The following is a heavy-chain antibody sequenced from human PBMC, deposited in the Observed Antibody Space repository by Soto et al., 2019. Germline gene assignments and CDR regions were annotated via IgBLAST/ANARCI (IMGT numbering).Heavy chain of an antibody. Sequence: LALTCAVYGGSFSGYYWSWIRQPPGKGLEWIGEINHSGSTNYNPSLKSRVTISVDTSKNQFSLKLSSLTAADTAVSYCARGRRGYCSGGSGRIGGWFDAWGQGTPVTVSS. CDR1: GGSFSGYY. CDR2: INHSGST. J-gene: IGHJ5*02. D-gene: IGHD2-15*01. CDR3: ARGRRGYCSGGSGRIGGWFDA. V-gene: IGHV4-34*01.